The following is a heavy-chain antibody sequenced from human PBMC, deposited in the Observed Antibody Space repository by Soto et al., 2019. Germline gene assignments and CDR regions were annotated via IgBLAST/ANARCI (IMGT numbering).Heavy chain of an antibody. CDR1: GGSISSYY. Sequence: SETLSLTCTVSGGSISSYYWSWIRQPPGKGLEWIGYIYYSGSTNYNPSLKSRVTISVDTSKNQFSLKLSSVTAADTAVYYCARVFDSSGYYPALDYWGQGTLVTVS. V-gene: IGHV4-59*01. CDR3: ARVFDSSGYYPALDY. D-gene: IGHD3-22*01. CDR2: IYYSGST. J-gene: IGHJ4*02.